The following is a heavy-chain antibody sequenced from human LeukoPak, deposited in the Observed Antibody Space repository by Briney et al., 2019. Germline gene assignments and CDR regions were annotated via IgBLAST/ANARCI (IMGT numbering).Heavy chain of an antibody. J-gene: IGHJ4*02. Sequence: GGSLRLSCVASGFIFSSYAMHWVRQAPGKGLEYVSAISSNGDNTYYANSVKGRFTISRDNSKNTLYLQMASLRGEDTAVYYCARAPREGFSGSYHDYWGQGTLVTVSS. CDR1: GFIFSSYA. CDR3: ARAPREGFSGSYHDY. D-gene: IGHD1-26*01. V-gene: IGHV3-64*01. CDR2: ISSNGDNT.